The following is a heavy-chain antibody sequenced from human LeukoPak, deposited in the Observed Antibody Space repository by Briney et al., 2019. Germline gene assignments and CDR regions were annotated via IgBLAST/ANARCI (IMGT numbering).Heavy chain of an antibody. CDR3: AKDRETTASGTFDY. CDR1: GFTFRNYG. Sequence: GGSLRLSCAASGFTFRNYGMHCLRQAPGKGLEWVAVISDDGSSKHYADSVKGRFTISRDNSNNTLYLQMNSLRAEDPAVYYCAKDRETTASGTFDYWGQGTLVTVSS. J-gene: IGHJ4*02. V-gene: IGHV3-30*18. CDR2: ISDDGSSK. D-gene: IGHD6-13*01.